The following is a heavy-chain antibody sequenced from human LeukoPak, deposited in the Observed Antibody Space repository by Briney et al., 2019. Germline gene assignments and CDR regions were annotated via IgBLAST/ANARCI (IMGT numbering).Heavy chain of an antibody. CDR2: INPNSGGT. V-gene: IGHV1-2*02. CDR3: ARDYDSSGYYGADY. CDR1: GYTFTSYG. D-gene: IGHD3-22*01. J-gene: IGHJ4*02. Sequence: ASVKVSCKASGYTFTSYGISWVRQAPGQGLEWMGWINPNSGGTNYAQKFQGRVTMTRDTSISTAYMELSRLRSDDTAVYYCARDYDSSGYYGADYWGQGTLVTVSS.